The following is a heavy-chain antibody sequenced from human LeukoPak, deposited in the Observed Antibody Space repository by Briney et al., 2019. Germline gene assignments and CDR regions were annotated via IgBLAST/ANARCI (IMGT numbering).Heavy chain of an antibody. V-gene: IGHV4-61*02. D-gene: IGHD6-19*01. CDR3: ARDSYIAVAGTNYYYGMDV. J-gene: IGHJ6*02. CDR1: GGSVSSGNYY. Sequence: SETLSLTCTVSGGSVSSGNYYWSWIRQPAGKGLEWIGRIYTSGSTNYNPSLKSRVTMSVDTSKNQFSLKLSSVTAADTAVYYCARDSYIAVAGTNYYYGMDVWGQGTTVTVSS. CDR2: IYTSGST.